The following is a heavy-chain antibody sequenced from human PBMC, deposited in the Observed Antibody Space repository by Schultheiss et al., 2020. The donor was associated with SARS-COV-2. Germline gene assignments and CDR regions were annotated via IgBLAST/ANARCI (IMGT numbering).Heavy chain of an antibody. V-gene: IGHV4-61*01. CDR1: GYSISSGYY. J-gene: IGHJ4*02. Sequence: SQTLSLTCAVSGYSISSGYYWGWIRQPPGKRPEWIGYIFYSGTTTYNPSLKSRVTMSVDTSRNQFSLKLNSVTAADTAVYLCARENCSGGSCRFDSWGQGTLVTVSS. CDR2: IFYSGTT. CDR3: ARENCSGGSCRFDS. D-gene: IGHD2-15*01.